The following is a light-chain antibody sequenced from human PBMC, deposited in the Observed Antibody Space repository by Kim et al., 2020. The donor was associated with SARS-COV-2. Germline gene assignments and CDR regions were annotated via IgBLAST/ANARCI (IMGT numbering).Light chain of an antibody. CDR1: QSVSSN. Sequence: SPGERATLSGRASQSVSSNLAWYQQKPGQAPRLLIYGASTRATGSPARFSGSGSGTEFTLTISSLQSEDVAVYYCQQYNNWPPLTFGGGTKVDIK. CDR2: GAS. CDR3: QQYNNWPPLT. J-gene: IGKJ4*01. V-gene: IGKV3-15*01.